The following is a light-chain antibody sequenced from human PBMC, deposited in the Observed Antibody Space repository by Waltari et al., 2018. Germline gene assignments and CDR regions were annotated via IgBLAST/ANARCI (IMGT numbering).Light chain of an antibody. J-gene: IGKJ1*01. V-gene: IGKV3-20*01. Sequence: ENVLTQAPGTLYLSPGERATISCRASQSVSSSYLAWYQQKPGQAPSPLIYGASSRATGIPDRFSGSGSGTDFTLTVSRLEPEDFAVYYCQQYGRSPGTFGQGTKVEIK. CDR2: GAS. CDR3: QQYGRSPGT. CDR1: QSVSSSY.